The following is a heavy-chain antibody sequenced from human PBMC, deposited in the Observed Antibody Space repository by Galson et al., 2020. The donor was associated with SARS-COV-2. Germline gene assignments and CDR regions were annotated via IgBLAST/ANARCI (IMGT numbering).Heavy chain of an antibody. J-gene: IGHJ6*03. CDR1: GLSLNHARQA. CDR2: IFSNDQK. Sequence: SGPTLAKPTATHTLTSNVSGLSLNHARQAVSWIRKPPAKALEWLAHIFSNDQKSYSTSLTTRPTITKDAYKSQGVLTMTDMDPVDTATDNCARIGVEPGTIYFDFGGYMAVGGKGTTFRVSS. D-gene: IGHD1-1*01. CDR3: ARIGVEPGTIYFDFGGYMAV. V-gene: IGHV2-26*01.